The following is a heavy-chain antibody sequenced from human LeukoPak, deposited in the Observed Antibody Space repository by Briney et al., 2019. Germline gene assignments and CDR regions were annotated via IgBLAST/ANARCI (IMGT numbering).Heavy chain of an antibody. J-gene: IGHJ2*01. D-gene: IGHD3-9*01. V-gene: IGHV3-23*01. CDR1: GFTFSSYE. CDR2: VSGNSGST. Sequence: PGGSLRLSCAASGFTFSSYEMNWVRQAPGKGLEWVSGVSGNSGSTYYADSVKGRFTISRDNSKNTLYLQMNSLRAEDTAIYYCAKRYNFLTGNHWYFDLWGRGTLVTVSS. CDR3: AKRYNFLTGNHWYFDL.